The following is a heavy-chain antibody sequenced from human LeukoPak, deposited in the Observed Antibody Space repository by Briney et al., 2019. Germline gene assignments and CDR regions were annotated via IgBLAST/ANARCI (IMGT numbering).Heavy chain of an antibody. Sequence: PGGSLRLSCAASGFTVSSNYMGWVRQAPGKGLEWVSAFSGSGRGTHYADSVKGRFTISRDNSKNTLYLQMNSLRAEDTAIYYCAKGDSYCGGDCYPDWGQGTLVTVSS. CDR1: GFTVSSNY. CDR3: AKGDSYCGGDCYPD. D-gene: IGHD2-21*02. CDR2: FSGSGRGT. V-gene: IGHV3-23*01. J-gene: IGHJ4*02.